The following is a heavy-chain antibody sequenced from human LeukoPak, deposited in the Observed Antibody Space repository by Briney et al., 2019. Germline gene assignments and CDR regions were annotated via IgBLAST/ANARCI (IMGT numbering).Heavy chain of an antibody. Sequence: PGGSLRLSCAASGFTFSSYSMNWVRQAPGKGLEWVSYISSSSSTIYYADSVKGRFTISRDNAKNSLYLQMNSLRAEDTAVYYCARSGFDYWGRGTLVTVSS. V-gene: IGHV3-48*01. CDR3: ARSGFDY. J-gene: IGHJ4*02. D-gene: IGHD2-15*01. CDR2: ISSSSSTI. CDR1: GFTFSSYS.